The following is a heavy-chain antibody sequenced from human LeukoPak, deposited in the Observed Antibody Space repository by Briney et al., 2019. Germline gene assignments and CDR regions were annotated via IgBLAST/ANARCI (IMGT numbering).Heavy chain of an antibody. V-gene: IGHV3-23*01. CDR1: GFTFSSYA. CDR3: AKSVVHRWELEMYYFDY. CDR2: ISGSGGST. D-gene: IGHD1-26*01. J-gene: IGHJ4*02. Sequence: PGGSLRLSCAASGFTFSSYAMSWVRQAPGKGLEWVSAISGSGGSTYYADSVKGRFTISRDNSKNTLYLQMNSLRAEDTAVYYCAKSVVHRWELEMYYFDYWGQGALVTVSS.